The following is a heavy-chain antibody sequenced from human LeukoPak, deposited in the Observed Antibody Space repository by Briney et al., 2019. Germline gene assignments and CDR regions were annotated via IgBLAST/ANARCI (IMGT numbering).Heavy chain of an antibody. J-gene: IGHJ4*02. D-gene: IGHD6-13*01. CDR1: GVSISSGSYY. CDR2: IYTSGST. Sequence: PSQTLSLTCTVSGVSISSGSYYWSWIRQPAGKGLEWIGRIYTSGSTNYNPSLKSRVTISVDTSKNQFSLKLSSVTAADTAVYYCARGRRGSSWAYYFDYWGQGTLVTVSS. CDR3: ARGRRGSSWAYYFDY. V-gene: IGHV4-61*02.